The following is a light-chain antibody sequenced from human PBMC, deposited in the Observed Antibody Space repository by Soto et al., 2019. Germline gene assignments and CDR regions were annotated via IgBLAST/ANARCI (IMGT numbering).Light chain of an antibody. J-gene: IGKJ4*01. CDR2: AAS. CDR1: QGIRND. CDR3: QHGYSTPLT. V-gene: IGKV1-39*01. Sequence: IQMTQSPSSLSASVGDRVTITCRASQGIRNDLGWYQQKPGKAPNLLIYAASTLRSGVPSRFSGSGSGTDFTLTISSLQPEDFATYFCQHGYSTPLTFGGGTKVDIK.